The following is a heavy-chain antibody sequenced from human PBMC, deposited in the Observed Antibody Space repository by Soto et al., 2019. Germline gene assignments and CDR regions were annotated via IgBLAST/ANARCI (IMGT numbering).Heavy chain of an antibody. CDR2: IYPGDSDT. Sequence: GESLKISCKGSGYSFSNYWIAWVRQMPGKGLEWMGIIYPGDSDTTYRPSFQGQVSISADKSIGTAYLQWSTLKASDTAMYYCARRHSLYTHSVPSDYFDYWGQGTLVTVSS. CDR1: GYSFSNYW. D-gene: IGHD2-2*02. J-gene: IGHJ4*02. CDR3: ARRHSLYTHSVPSDYFDY. V-gene: IGHV5-51*01.